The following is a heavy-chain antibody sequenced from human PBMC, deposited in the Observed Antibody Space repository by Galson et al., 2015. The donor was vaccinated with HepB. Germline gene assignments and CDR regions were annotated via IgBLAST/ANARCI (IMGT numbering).Heavy chain of an antibody. CDR3: AHAGPDIHDDYGDYLFDY. V-gene: IGHV2-5*02. CDR1: GFSLSTSGVG. J-gene: IGHJ4*02. Sequence: PALVKPTQTLTLTCTFSGFSLSTSGVGVGWIRQPPGKALEWLALIYWDDDKRYSPSLKSRLTITKDTSKNQVVLTVTNMDPVDTATYYCAHAGPDIHDDYGDYLFDYWGQGTLVTVSS. D-gene: IGHD4-17*01. CDR2: IYWDDDK.